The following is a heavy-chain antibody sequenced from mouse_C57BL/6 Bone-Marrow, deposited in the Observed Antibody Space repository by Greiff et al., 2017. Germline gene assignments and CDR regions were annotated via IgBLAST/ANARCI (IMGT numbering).Heavy chain of an antibody. CDR1: GFTFSDYG. CDR2: ISSGSSTI. CDR3: TRVLNDYDGVDY. J-gene: IGHJ2*01. Sequence: EVQGVESGGGLVKPGGSLKLSCAASGFTFSDYGMHWVRQAPEKGLEWVADISSGSSTIYYADTVKGRFTISRDNARNTLYLQMSSLKSEDTAMYYCTRVLNDYDGVDYWGQGTTLTVSS. D-gene: IGHD2-4*01. V-gene: IGHV5-17*03.